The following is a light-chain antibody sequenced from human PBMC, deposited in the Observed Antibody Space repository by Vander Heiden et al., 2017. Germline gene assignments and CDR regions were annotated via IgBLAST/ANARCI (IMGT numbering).Light chain of an antibody. CDR1: QSVLDRPTNKNY. V-gene: IGKV4-1*01. Sequence: DIVMTQSPDSLAVSLGERATINCKSSQSVLDRPTNKNYLAWYQQKAGQPPKLLIHWASTRESGVPDRFSGSGSGRDFTLTVSSLQAEDVAVYYCQQYISTPLTFGQGTKVELK. CDR3: QQYISTPLT. CDR2: WAS. J-gene: IGKJ1*01.